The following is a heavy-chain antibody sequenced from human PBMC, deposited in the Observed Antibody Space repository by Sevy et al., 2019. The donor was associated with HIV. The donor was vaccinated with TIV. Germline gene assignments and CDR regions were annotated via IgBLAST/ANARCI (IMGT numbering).Heavy chain of an antibody. V-gene: IGHV3-21*01. CDR3: ATTAFRDSSGYYGH. D-gene: IGHD3-22*01. J-gene: IGHJ4*02. CDR1: GFTFSSYS. CDR2: ISSSSSYI. Sequence: GGSLRLSCAASGFTFSSYSMNRVRQAPWKGLEWVSSISSSSSYIYYADSVKGRFTISRDNAKNSLYLQMNSLRAEDTAVYYCATTAFRDSSGYYGHWGQGTLVTVSS.